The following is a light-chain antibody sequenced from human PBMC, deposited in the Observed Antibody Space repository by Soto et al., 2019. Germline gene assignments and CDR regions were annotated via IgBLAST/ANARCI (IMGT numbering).Light chain of an antibody. V-gene: IGKV3D-20*01. Sequence: EIVMTQSPATLSVSPGEGATLSCRASQSVSSNLAWYQQKPGLAPRLLIYDASSRATGIPDRFSGSGSGTDFTLTISRLEPEDFAVYYCQQYGSSPQTFGQGTKVEIK. CDR3: QQYGSSPQT. J-gene: IGKJ1*01. CDR1: QSVSSN. CDR2: DAS.